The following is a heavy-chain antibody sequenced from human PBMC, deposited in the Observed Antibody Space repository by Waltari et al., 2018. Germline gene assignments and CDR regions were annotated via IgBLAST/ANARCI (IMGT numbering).Heavy chain of an antibody. Sequence: QVQLVESGGGLVKPGGSLRLSCAASGFFFSDFYMRWIRQAPGKRLEWISYISTSGYTTNYADSVKGRFTISRDNAKNSLILQMNRLRVDDTAVYYCARNVPMMGASGDDYFDSWGQGNLVTVSS. J-gene: IGHJ4*02. CDR1: GFFFSDFY. V-gene: IGHV3-11*01. CDR2: ISTSGYTT. CDR3: ARNVPMMGASGDDYFDS. D-gene: IGHD1-26*01.